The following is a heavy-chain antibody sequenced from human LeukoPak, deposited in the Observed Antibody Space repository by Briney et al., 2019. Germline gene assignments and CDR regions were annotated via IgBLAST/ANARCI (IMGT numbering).Heavy chain of an antibody. CDR3: ARAILSGYPDS. J-gene: IGHJ4*02. CDR2: IYYSGST. Sequence: SETLSLTCAVYGESFSGHCWSWIRQPPGKGLEWIGYIYYSGSTNYNPFLKSRVTISLDTSKNQFSLKLSSVTAADTAVYYCARAILSGYPDSWGQGTLV. V-gene: IGHV4-59*11. D-gene: IGHD3-3*01. CDR1: GESFSGHC.